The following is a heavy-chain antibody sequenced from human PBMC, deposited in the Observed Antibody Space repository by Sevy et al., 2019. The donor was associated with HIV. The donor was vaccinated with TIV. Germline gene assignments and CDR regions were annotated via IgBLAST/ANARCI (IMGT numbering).Heavy chain of an antibody. CDR1: GYTFTSYY. D-gene: IGHD2-2*01. V-gene: IGHV1-46*03. Sequence: ASVKVSCKASGYTFTSYYMHWVRQAPGQGLEWMGIINPSGGSTSYAQKFQGRVTMTRDTSTSTVYMELSSLRSEDTAVYYCASLRGKYCSSTSCYDREFDYWGQGTLVTVSS. J-gene: IGHJ4*02. CDR3: ASLRGKYCSSTSCYDREFDY. CDR2: INPSGGST.